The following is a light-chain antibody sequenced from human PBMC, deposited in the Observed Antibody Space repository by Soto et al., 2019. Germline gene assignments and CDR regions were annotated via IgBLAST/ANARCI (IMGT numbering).Light chain of an antibody. CDR2: DVS. J-gene: IGLJ1*01. V-gene: IGLV2-14*01. CDR3: SSYTSSSTPCV. Sequence: QSALTQPASVSGSPGQSITISCTGTSSDVGGYNYVSWYQQHPGKAPTLMIYDVSNRPSGVSNRFSGPKSGNTASLTISGLQAEDEADYYCSSYTSSSTPCVFGTGTKLTVL. CDR1: SSDVGGYNY.